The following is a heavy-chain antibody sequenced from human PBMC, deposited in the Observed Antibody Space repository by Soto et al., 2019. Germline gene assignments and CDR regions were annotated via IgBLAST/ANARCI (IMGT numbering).Heavy chain of an antibody. J-gene: IGHJ4*02. V-gene: IGHV3-66*01. CDR1: GFTVSTKY. CDR3: ARDPWAADY. D-gene: IGHD3-16*01. Sequence: EVQLVESGGGLVQPGGSLRLSCAASGFTVSTKYMSWVRQAPGKGLEWVSVIDSGGSTFYADSVRGRFTISRDNSKNTVNLQTNSLRAEDTAVYYCARDPWAADYWGQGTLVTVSS. CDR2: IDSGGST.